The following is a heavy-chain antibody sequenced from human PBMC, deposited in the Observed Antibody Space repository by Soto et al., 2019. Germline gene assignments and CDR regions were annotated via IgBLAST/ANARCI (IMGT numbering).Heavy chain of an antibody. Sequence: QMQLVQTGPEVKKPGTSVKVSCKASGFTFTSSAVQWVRQARGQRLEWIGWIVVGSGNTNYAQKFKERVTITRDMSKRKEYKEIRSLRSEDTEVYYCAAGYCTNGVCRRPLGYWGQGTLVTVSS. CDR3: AAGYCTNGVCRRPLGY. D-gene: IGHD2-8*01. V-gene: IGHV1-58*01. CDR1: GFTFTSSA. CDR2: IVVGSGNT. J-gene: IGHJ4*02.